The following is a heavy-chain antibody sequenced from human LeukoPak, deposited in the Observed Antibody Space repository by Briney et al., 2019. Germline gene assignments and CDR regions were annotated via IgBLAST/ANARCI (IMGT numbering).Heavy chain of an antibody. Sequence: GGSLRLFCAASRFTFSSYEMNWVRQAPGKGLEWVSYISSSGSTIYYADSVKGRFTISRDNAKNSLYLQMNSLRAEDTAVYYCARAYCVGDCSVLHIYFDNWGQGTLVTVSS. J-gene: IGHJ4*02. D-gene: IGHD2-21*02. V-gene: IGHV3-48*03. CDR1: RFTFSSYE. CDR2: ISSSGSTI. CDR3: ARAYCVGDCSVLHIYFDN.